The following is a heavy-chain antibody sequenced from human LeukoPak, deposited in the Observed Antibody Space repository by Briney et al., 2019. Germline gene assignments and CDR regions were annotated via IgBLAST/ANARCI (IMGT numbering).Heavy chain of an antibody. CDR3: AKPLTPAYYYYYMDV. CDR1: RFTYSSLA. V-gene: IGHV3-23*01. CDR2: ISGSGGGT. J-gene: IGHJ6*03. Sequence: PGRSLRLSRAASRFTYSSLAMMWGPQAPGKGWEWVTAISGSGGGTYSADSVKCRFTISRGNSKNALYLQMNSLRAEDTAVYYCAKPLTPAYYYYYMDVWGKGTTVTVSS. D-gene: IGHD3-9*01.